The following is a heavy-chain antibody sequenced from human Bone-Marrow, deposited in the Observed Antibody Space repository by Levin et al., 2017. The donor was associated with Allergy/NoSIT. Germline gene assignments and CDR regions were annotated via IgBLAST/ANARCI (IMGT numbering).Heavy chain of an antibody. D-gene: IGHD1-1*01. CDR3: ASRIASPGGLDV. J-gene: IGHJ6*02. CDR1: GITSNNYT. CDR2: IRSTSNYI. V-gene: IGHV3-21*01. Sequence: GGSLRLSCVVSGITSNNYTLTWVRQAPGKGLEWVSSIRSTSNYIHYADSVKGRFTISRDNAKKSLYLQMHSLRVEDTAMYYCASRIASPGGLDVWGQGTTVTVSS.